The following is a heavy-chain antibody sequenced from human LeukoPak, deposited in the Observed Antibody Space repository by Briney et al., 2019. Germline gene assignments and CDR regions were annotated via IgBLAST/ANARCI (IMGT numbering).Heavy chain of an antibody. CDR1: GFTVSSNY. Sequence: GGSLRLSCAASGFTVSSNYMNWVRQAPGKGLEWVSVIYSGGSTYYADSVKGRFTISRDNSKNMLYLQMNSLRAEDTAVYYCAKVEYYDFWSGYWYYYYYMDVWGKGTTVTVSS. D-gene: IGHD3-3*01. J-gene: IGHJ6*03. V-gene: IGHV3-53*01. CDR2: IYSGGST. CDR3: AKVEYYDFWSGYWYYYYYMDV.